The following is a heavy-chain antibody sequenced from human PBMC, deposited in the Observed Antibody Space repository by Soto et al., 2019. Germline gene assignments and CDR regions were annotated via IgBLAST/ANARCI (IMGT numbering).Heavy chain of an antibody. J-gene: IGHJ4*02. Sequence: EVQLLDSGGGLVQPGGSLRLSCAASGFSFASYAMNWVRQAPGKGLEWVSSIRGSGGSTFYADSVKGRFTVSRDNSKNTLYLQMNSLRAEDTAVYYCAKGFGISWQYYFDYWGQGTLVTVSS. CDR2: IRGSGGST. V-gene: IGHV3-23*01. CDR1: GFSFASYA. CDR3: AKGFGISWQYYFDY. D-gene: IGHD2-21*01.